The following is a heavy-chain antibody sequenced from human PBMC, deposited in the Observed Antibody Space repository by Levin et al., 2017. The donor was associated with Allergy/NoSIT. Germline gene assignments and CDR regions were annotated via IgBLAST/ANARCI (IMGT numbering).Heavy chain of an antibody. Sequence: ETLSLTCAASGFTFSSYSMNWVRQAPGKGLEWVSSISSSSSYIYYADSVKGRFTISRDNAKNSLYLQMNSLRAEDTAVYYCARCGYSYGPPNYYYYYMDVWGKGTTVTVSS. D-gene: IGHD5-18*01. CDR2: ISSSSSYI. CDR1: GFTFSSYS. J-gene: IGHJ6*03. V-gene: IGHV3-21*01. CDR3: ARCGYSYGPPNYYYYYMDV.